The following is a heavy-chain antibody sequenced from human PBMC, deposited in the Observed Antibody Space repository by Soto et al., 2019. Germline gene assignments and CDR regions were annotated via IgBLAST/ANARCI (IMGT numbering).Heavy chain of an antibody. CDR1: GFTFSGSA. Sequence: GGSLRLSCAASGFTFSGSAMHWVRQASGKGLEWVGRIRSKANSYATAYAASVKGRFTISRDDSKNTAYLQMNSLKTEDTAVYYCTTHLSIAVAAVKSNWFDPWGQGTLVTVSS. CDR2: IRSKANSYAT. V-gene: IGHV3-73*01. CDR3: TTHLSIAVAAVKSNWFDP. J-gene: IGHJ5*02. D-gene: IGHD6-19*01.